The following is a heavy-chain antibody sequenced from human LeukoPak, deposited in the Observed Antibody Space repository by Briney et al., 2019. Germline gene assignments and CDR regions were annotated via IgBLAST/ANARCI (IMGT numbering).Heavy chain of an antibody. V-gene: IGHV4-39*07. Sequence: SETLSLTCTVSSGSISTSNYYWGWVRQPPGKALEWIGSIYYSGSTYYNPSLKSRVTISVDTSKNQFSLKLSSVTAADTAVYYCARLRTPYYYYMDVWGKGTTVTVSS. CDR3: ARLRTPYYYYMDV. CDR1: SGSISTSNYY. CDR2: IYYSGST. J-gene: IGHJ6*03. D-gene: IGHD5-12*01.